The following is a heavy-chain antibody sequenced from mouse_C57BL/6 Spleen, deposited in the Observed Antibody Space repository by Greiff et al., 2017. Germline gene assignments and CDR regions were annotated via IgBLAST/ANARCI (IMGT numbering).Heavy chain of an antibody. CDR2: INPSTGGT. CDR1: GYSFTGYY. Sequence: VQLQQSGPELVKPGASVKISCKASGYSFTGYYMNWVKQSPEKSLEWIGEINPSTGGTTYNQKFTAKATLTVDKSSSTSYMQYKSLTSVYSAVYYCARDSSGYVEYFDYWGQGTTLTVSS. CDR3: ARDSSGYVEYFDY. V-gene: IGHV1-42*01. D-gene: IGHD3-2*02. J-gene: IGHJ2*01.